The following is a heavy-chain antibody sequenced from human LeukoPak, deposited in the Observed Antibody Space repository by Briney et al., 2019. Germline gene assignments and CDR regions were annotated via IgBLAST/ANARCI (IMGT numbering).Heavy chain of an antibody. Sequence: PGGSLRLSCAASGFTFSHYSMIWVRQAPGKGLEWISYISSISDTIYYADSVKGRFTISRDNAVNSLYLQMNSLRAEDTAVYYCAKVRGAWFGEPFDYWGQGTLVTVSS. CDR1: GFTFSHYS. D-gene: IGHD3-10*01. J-gene: IGHJ4*02. CDR3: AKVRGAWFGEPFDY. V-gene: IGHV3-48*01. CDR2: ISSISDTI.